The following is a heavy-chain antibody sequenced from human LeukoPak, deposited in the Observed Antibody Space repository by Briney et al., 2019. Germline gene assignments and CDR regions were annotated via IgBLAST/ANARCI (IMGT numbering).Heavy chain of an antibody. Sequence: PSQTLSLTCTVSGGSISSGVYYWSWIRQHPGKGLEWIGYIYYSGSTYYNPSLKSRVTISVDTSKNQFSLKLSSVTAADTAVYYCARVRSTNHYYYYYMDVWGKGTTVTVSS. CDR3: ARVRSTNHYYYYYMDV. CDR1: GGSISSGVYY. CDR2: IYYSGST. J-gene: IGHJ6*03. D-gene: IGHD2-2*01. V-gene: IGHV4-31*03.